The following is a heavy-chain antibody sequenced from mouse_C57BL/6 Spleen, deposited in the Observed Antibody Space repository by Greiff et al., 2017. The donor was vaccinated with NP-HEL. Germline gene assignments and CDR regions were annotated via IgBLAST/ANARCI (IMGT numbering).Heavy chain of an antibody. CDR3: ARGGLRRYFDD. D-gene: IGHD2-4*01. CDR1: GYTFTSYG. Sequence: VKLQESGAELARPGASVKLSCKASGYTFTSYGISWVKQRTGQGLEWIGEIYPRSGNTYYNEKFKGKATLTADKSSSTAYMELRSLTSEDSAVYFCARGGLRRYFDDWGQGTTLTVSS. CDR2: IYPRSGNT. J-gene: IGHJ2*01. V-gene: IGHV1-81*01.